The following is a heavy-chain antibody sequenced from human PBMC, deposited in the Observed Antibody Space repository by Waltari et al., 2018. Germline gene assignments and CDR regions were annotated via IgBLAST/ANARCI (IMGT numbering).Heavy chain of an antibody. J-gene: IGHJ3*02. V-gene: IGHV1-46*01. CDR3: ASWGALMVRGAFDI. CDR2: INPSGGST. Sequence: QVQLVQSGAEVKKPGASVKVSCKASGYTFTSYYMHWVRQAPGQGLEWMGIINPSGGSTSYAQKFQGRVTMTGDTSTSTVYIELSSLRSEDTAVCYCASWGALMVRGAFDIWGQGTMVTVSS. CDR1: GYTFTSYY. D-gene: IGHD3-10*01.